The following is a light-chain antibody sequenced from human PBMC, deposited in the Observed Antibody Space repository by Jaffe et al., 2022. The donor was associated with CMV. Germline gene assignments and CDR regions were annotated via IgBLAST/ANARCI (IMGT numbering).Light chain of an antibody. CDR1: QSVSSY. J-gene: IGKJ1*01. CDR3: QQRSNWPWT. Sequence: EIVLTQSPATLSLSPGERATLSCRASQSVSSYLAWYQQKPGQAPRLLIYDASNRATGIPARFSGSASGTDFILTISSLEPEDFAVYYCQQRSNWPWTFGQGTKVEIK. V-gene: IGKV3-11*01. CDR2: DAS.